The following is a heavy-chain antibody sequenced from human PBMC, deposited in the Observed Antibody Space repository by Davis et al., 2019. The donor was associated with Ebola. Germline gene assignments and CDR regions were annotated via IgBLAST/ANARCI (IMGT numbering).Heavy chain of an antibody. CDR2: INHSGST. CDR1: GGSFNIYY. D-gene: IGHD6-19*01. CDR3: ARREVGGIAVFDY. V-gene: IGHV4-34*01. J-gene: IGHJ4*02. Sequence: MPSETLSLTCAVYGGSFNIYYWSWVRQSPGKGLEWIGEINHSGSTNYNTSLMGRVTLAVDAPKNQFSLKLSSVTAADTAVYYCARREVGGIAVFDYWGQGTLVTVSS.